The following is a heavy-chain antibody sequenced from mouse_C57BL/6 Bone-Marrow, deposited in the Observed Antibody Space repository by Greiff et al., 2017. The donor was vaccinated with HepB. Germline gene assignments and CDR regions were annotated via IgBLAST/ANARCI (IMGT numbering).Heavy chain of an antibody. CDR1: GYTFTDYY. J-gene: IGHJ2*01. CDR2: INPYNGGT. CDR3: ARDYGSSYAGGY. D-gene: IGHD1-1*01. V-gene: IGHV1-19*01. Sequence: SGPVLVKPGASVKMSCKASGYTFTDYYMNWVKQSHGKSLEWIGVINPYNGGTSYNQKFKGKATLTVDKSSSTAYMELNSLTSEDSAVYYCARDYGSSYAGGYWGQGTTLTVSS.